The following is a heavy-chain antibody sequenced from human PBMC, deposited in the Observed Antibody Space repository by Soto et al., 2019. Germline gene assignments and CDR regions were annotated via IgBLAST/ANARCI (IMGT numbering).Heavy chain of an antibody. CDR3: ARQRYCSSTSCYYGYNWFDP. CDR2: IIPILGIA. CDR1: GGTFSSYT. V-gene: IGHV1-69*02. D-gene: IGHD2-2*01. Sequence: QVQLVQSGAEVKKPGSSVKVSCKASGGTFSSYTISWVRQAPGQGLEWMGRIIPILGIANYAQKFQGRVTITADNTTSTAYLELSSLRSEDTAVYYCARQRYCSSTSCYYGYNWFDPWGQGTLVTVSS. J-gene: IGHJ5*02.